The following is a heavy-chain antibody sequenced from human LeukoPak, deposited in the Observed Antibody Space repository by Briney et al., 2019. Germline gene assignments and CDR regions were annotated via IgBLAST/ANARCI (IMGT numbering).Heavy chain of an antibody. CDR2: ISGSSSNI. J-gene: IGHJ1*01. V-gene: IGHV3-21*01. Sequence: PGGSLRLSCAASGLTSSSYAMSWVRQAPGNVLEWVSDISGSSSNIYYADSVKGRFTISRDNAKNSLYLQMNSLRAEDTAVYYCARDEGYFQHSGQGTLVTVSS. CDR1: GLTSSSYA. CDR3: ARDEGYFQH.